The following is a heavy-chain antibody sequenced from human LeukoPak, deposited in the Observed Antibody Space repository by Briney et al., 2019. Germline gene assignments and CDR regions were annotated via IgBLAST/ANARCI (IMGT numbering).Heavy chain of an antibody. CDR1: GFTFINYA. D-gene: IGHD6-19*01. Sequence: PGGSLRLSCAASGFTFINYAMSWVRQAPGKGLEWVSSIGNDGGSSHYTDSVKGRFTISRDNSKNTLYLQMNSLRAEDTAVYYCAKPGSGWTRGGFDFWGQGTLVTVSS. V-gene: IGHV3-23*01. CDR2: IGNDGGSS. J-gene: IGHJ4*02. CDR3: AKPGSGWTRGGFDF.